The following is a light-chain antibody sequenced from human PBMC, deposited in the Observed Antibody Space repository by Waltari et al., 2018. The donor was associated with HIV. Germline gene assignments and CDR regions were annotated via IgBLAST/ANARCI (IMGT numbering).Light chain of an antibody. CDR3: QSFDKSLRDTVV. CDR2: GNG. Sequence: QSVLTQPPSVSGAPGQKVTVSCTGSSSNIGAGYDVPWYQQFPGTAPKLLVYGNGNRPSGVPDRFSASKAGTSASRAITGLQAEDEADYYCQSFDKSLRDTVVFGGGTKVSVL. J-gene: IGLJ2*01. CDR1: SSNIGAGYD. V-gene: IGLV1-40*01.